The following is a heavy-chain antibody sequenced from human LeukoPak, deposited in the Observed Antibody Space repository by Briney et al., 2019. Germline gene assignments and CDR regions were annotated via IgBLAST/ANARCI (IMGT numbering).Heavy chain of an antibody. J-gene: IGHJ4*02. CDR1: GFTFSSYW. Sequence: PGGSLRLSCAASGFTFSSYWMSWVRQAPGRGLEWVANIIQDGSEKYYVDSVKGRFTISRDNAKNSLYLQLNSLRAEDTAVYYCARSLPYSSSPGFDYWGQGALVTVSS. D-gene: IGHD6-13*01. V-gene: IGHV3-7*01. CDR2: IIQDGSEK. CDR3: ARSLPYSSSPGFDY.